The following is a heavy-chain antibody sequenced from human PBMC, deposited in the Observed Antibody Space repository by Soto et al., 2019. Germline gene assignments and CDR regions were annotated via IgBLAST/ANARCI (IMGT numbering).Heavy chain of an antibody. Sequence: QVQLQQWGAGLLKPSETLSLTCAVYGQSFSGHTWSWIRQSPGKGLEWIGEISQSGSTYYNPSLTTRVTLSADTSKNQFSLTLNSVTAADTGVFYCARGSGFAVIPGELEDVHYDYWGQGTLVSVSS. CDR3: ARGSGFAVIPGELEDVHYDY. D-gene: IGHD2-2*01. J-gene: IGHJ4*02. CDR2: ISQSGST. V-gene: IGHV4-34*01. CDR1: GQSFSGHT.